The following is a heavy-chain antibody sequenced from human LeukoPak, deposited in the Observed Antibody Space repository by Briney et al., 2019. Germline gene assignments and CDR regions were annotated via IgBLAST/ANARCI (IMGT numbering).Heavy chain of an antibody. CDR1: GGSISSSHYY. CDR3: TIFVVADSDASEI. J-gene: IGHJ3*02. Sequence: PSETLSLTGSVSGGSISSSHYYGNWVRQPAGKGLEWIGRISSSGSTTYSPSLQSRVTMSVGTSNNHSSLRLTSVTAADTALYFCTIFVVADSDASEIWGQGTMVTVSS. CDR2: ISSSGST. D-gene: IGHD3-3*02. V-gene: IGHV4-61*02.